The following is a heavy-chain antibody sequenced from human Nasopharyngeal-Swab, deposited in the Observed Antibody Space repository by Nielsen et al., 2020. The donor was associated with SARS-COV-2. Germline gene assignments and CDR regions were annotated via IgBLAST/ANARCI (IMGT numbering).Heavy chain of an antibody. V-gene: IGHV4-4*02. CDR3: ARQGPHYYYYGMDV. CDR2: IYHSGST. Sequence: GSLRLSCAVSGGSISSSNWWSWVRQPPGKGLEWIGEIYHSGSTNYNLSLKSRVTISVDKSKNQFSLKLSSVTAEDTAVYYCARQGPHYYYYGMDVWGQGTTVTVSS. CDR1: GGSISSSNW. J-gene: IGHJ6*02.